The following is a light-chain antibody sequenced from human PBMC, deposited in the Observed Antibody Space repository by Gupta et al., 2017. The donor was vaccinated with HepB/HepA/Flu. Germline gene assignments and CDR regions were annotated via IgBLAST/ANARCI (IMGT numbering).Light chain of an antibody. CDR1: QSVSSN. V-gene: IGKV3-15*01. CDR2: GAS. J-gene: IGKJ4*01. Sequence: DIVMTQSPATLSVSPGERATLPCRASQSVSSNLAWYQQKPGQAPRLLIYGASTRATGIPARFSGSGSGTEFTLTISSLQSEDFAVYYCQQYNNWPPLTFGGGTKVEIK. CDR3: QQYNNWPPLT.